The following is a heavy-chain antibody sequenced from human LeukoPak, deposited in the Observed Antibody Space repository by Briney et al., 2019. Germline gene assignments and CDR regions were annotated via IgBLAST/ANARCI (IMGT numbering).Heavy chain of an antibody. CDR1: GFTFSSYW. D-gene: IGHD6-13*01. CDR2: INSDGSST. CDR3: ARVWRSSWNFFDY. V-gene: IGHV3-74*01. Sequence: GGSLRLSCAASGFTFSSYWMHWVRQAPGKGRVWVSRINSDGSSTSYADSVKGRFTISRDNAKNTLYLQMNSLRAEDTAVYYCARVWRSSWNFFDYWGQGTLVTVSS. J-gene: IGHJ4*02.